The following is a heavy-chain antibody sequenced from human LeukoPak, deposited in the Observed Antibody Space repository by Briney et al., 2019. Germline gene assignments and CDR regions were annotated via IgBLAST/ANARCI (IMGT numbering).Heavy chain of an antibody. Sequence: GGSLRLSCAASGFTFDDYAMHWVRQAPGKGLEWVSLISWDGGSTYYADSVKGRFTISRDNSKNSLYLQMNSLRAEDTAVYYCASHSSSWADYFDYWGQGTLVTVSS. V-gene: IGHV3-43D*03. D-gene: IGHD6-13*01. J-gene: IGHJ4*02. CDR1: GFTFDDYA. CDR2: ISWDGGST. CDR3: ASHSSSWADYFDY.